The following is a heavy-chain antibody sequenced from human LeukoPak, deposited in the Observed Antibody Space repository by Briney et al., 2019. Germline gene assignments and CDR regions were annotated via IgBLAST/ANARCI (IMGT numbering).Heavy chain of an antibody. J-gene: IGHJ6*02. Sequence: NASETLSLTCAVYGGSFSGYYWSWIRQPPGKGLEWIGYIYHSGSTYYNPSLKSRVTISVDRSKNQFSLKLSSVTVADTAVYYCARAAPDYARSYYGMDVWGQGTAVTVSS. V-gene: IGHV4-34*01. CDR3: ARAAPDYARSYYGMDV. CDR2: IYHSGST. D-gene: IGHD4-17*01. CDR1: GGSFSGYY.